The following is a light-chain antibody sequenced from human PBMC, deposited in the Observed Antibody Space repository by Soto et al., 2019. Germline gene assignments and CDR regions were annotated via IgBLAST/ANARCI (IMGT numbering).Light chain of an antibody. CDR3: QQYGNSPPYT. J-gene: IGKJ2*01. CDR1: QSVSSNY. V-gene: IGKV3-20*01. Sequence: EIVLTQSPGTLSLSPGERATLSCRASQSVSSNYLAWYQQKPGQAPRLLIYGASSRATGIPDRFSGSGSGTDFTLTITSLGPEDFAVYYCQQYGNSPPYTFGQGTKLEIK. CDR2: GAS.